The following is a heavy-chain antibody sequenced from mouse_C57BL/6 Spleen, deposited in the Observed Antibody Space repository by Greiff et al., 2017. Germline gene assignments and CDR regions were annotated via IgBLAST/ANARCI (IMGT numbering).Heavy chain of an antibody. J-gene: IGHJ2*01. Sequence: QVQLQQPGAELVKPGASVKLSCKASGYTFTSYWMHWVKQRPGRGLEWIGRIDPNRGGTKYNEKFKSKATLTVDKPSSPAYMQLSSLTSEDAAVYYGARSFITTVVATRGFDYWGQGTTLTVSS. CDR3: ARSFITTVVATRGFDY. D-gene: IGHD1-1*01. V-gene: IGHV1-72*01. CDR2: IDPNRGGT. CDR1: GYTFTSYW.